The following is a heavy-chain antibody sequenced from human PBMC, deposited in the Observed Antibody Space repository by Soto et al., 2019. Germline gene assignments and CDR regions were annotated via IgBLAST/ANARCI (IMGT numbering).Heavy chain of an antibody. CDR1: GGSVSSGSYY. D-gene: IGHD6-13*01. Sequence: PSETLSLTCTVSGGSVSSGSYYWSWIRQPPGKGLEWIGYIYYSGSTNYNPSLKSRVTISVDTSKNQFSLKLSSVTAADMAVYYCAREGIAAAGTFGFDPWGQGTLVTVSS. V-gene: IGHV4-61*01. J-gene: IGHJ5*02. CDR2: IYYSGST. CDR3: AREGIAAAGTFGFDP.